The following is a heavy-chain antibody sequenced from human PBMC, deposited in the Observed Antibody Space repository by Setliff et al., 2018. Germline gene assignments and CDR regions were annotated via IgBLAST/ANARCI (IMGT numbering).Heavy chain of an antibody. Sequence: PGGSLRLSCAASGFTFSTAWMNWVRQAPGKGLEWVGRIXXXXXXXXXXXXXPVKGRXXISRDDSKNTLYLQMNSLKTEDTAVYYCTTDPSPTFGGVIGAAFDFWGQGTMVTVSS. D-gene: IGHD3-16*01. CDR3: TTDPSPTFGGVIGAAFDF. J-gene: IGHJ3*01. CDR2: IXXXXXXXXX. V-gene: IGHV3-15*07. CDR1: GFTFSTAW.